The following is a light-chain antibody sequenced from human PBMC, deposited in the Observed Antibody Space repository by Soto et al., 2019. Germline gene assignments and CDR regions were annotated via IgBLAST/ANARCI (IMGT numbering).Light chain of an antibody. J-gene: IGKJ3*01. CDR1: QSVSSN. V-gene: IGKV3-15*01. CDR2: GAS. Sequence: EIVMTQSPATLSVSPGERATLSCRASQSVSSNLAWYQQKPGQPPRLLIYGASTRATGIPARFSGSGSGTEFTLTISSLQSEDFAVYYCQQYDNWPPATFGPGTRVDIK. CDR3: QQYDNWPPAT.